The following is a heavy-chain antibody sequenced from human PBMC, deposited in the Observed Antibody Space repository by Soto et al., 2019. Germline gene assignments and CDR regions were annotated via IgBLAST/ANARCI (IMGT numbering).Heavy chain of an antibody. Sequence: QVQLVQSGAEVKKPGSSVKVSCKASGGTFSSYAISWVRQAPGQGLEWMGGIIPIFGTANYAQKFQGRVTITADKSTSTAYMELSSLRSEDTAVYYCATEPHAVAGPTYYYYGMDVWGQGTTVTVSS. CDR1: GGTFSSYA. V-gene: IGHV1-69*06. D-gene: IGHD6-19*01. CDR3: ATEPHAVAGPTYYYYGMDV. J-gene: IGHJ6*02. CDR2: IIPIFGTA.